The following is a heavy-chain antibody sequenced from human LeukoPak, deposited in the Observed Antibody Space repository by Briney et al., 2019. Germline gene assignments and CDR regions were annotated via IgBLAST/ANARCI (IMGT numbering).Heavy chain of an antibody. CDR2: LNPNIGNT. V-gene: IGHV1-8*01. J-gene: IGHJ4*02. Sequence: GASVKVCCKTSGYTFTSYDINCGRQATGQGLKSWGWLNPNIGNTGYAQKFQGRVTMTRNTSISTAYMELSSLRSEDTAVYYCARGPNYSAYVDYWGQGTLVTVSS. CDR1: GYTFTSYD. D-gene: IGHD4/OR15-4a*01. CDR3: ARGPNYSAYVDY.